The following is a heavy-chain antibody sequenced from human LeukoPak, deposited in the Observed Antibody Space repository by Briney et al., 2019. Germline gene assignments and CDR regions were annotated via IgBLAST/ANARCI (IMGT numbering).Heavy chain of an antibody. V-gene: IGHV4-31*03. CDR2: IYYSGST. Sequence: SETLSLTCTVSGGSISSGGYYWSWIRQHPGKGLEWIGYIYYSGSTYYNPSLKSRVTISVDTSKNQFSLKLSSVTAADTAVYYCARDGPRTAGWFDPWGQGTLVTVSS. D-gene: IGHD1-14*01. J-gene: IGHJ5*02. CDR3: ARDGPRTAGWFDP. CDR1: GGSISSGGYY.